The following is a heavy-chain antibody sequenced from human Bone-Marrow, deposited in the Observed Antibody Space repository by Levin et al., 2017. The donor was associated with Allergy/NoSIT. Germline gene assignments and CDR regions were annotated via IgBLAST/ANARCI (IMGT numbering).Heavy chain of an antibody. CDR3: ARALDNTYYYDSSGYYLTLYPDY. CDR1: GFTFSDYY. V-gene: IGHV3-11*05. J-gene: IGHJ4*02. Sequence: GGSLRLSCAASGFTFSDYYMSWIRQAPGKGLEWVSYISSSSSYTNYADSVKGRFTISRDNAKNSLYLQMNSLRAEDTAVYYCARALDNTYYYDSSGYYLTLYPDYWGQGTLVTVSS. CDR2: ISSSSSYT. D-gene: IGHD3-22*01.